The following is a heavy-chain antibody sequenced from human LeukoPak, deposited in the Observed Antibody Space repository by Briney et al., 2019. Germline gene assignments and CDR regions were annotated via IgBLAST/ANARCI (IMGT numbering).Heavy chain of an antibody. CDR2: IWYDGSNK. CDR3: AKANAGGYYDSSGYYFDY. J-gene: IGHJ4*02. V-gene: IGHV3-33*06. D-gene: IGHD3-22*01. Sequence: PGRSLRLSCAASGFTFSSYGMHWVRQAPGKGLEWVAVIWYDGSNKYYADSVKGRFTISRDNSNNTLYLQVNSLRAEDTAVYYCAKANAGGYYDSSGYYFDYWGQGTLVTVSS. CDR1: GFTFSSYG.